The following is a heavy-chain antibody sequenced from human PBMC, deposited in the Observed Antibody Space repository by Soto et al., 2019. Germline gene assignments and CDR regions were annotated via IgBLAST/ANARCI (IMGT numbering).Heavy chain of an antibody. CDR1: GYIFSLNS. D-gene: IGHD3-10*02. J-gene: IGHJ4*01. Sequence: ASVKVSCKTSGYIFSLNSIHWVRQAPGQRLEWLGMINPDNEKREFSQRFQDRVTLNMDASATTAYMVMSSLMSEDTAVYYCARGGPSRCSLFAFWG. CDR2: INPDNEKR. CDR3: ARGGPSRCSLFAF. V-gene: IGHV1-3*01.